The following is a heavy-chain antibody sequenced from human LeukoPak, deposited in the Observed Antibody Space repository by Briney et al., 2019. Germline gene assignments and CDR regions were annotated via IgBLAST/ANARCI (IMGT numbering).Heavy chain of an antibody. Sequence: GGSLRLSCAASGFTFSSYSMNWVRQAPGKGLEWVSYISSSGSTIYYADSVKGRFTISRDNAKNSLYLQMNSLRAEDTAVYYCARDLYTYYFDYWGQGTLVTVSS. V-gene: IGHV3-48*04. CDR2: ISSSGSTI. D-gene: IGHD4-11*01. CDR3: ARDLYTYYFDY. J-gene: IGHJ4*02. CDR1: GFTFSSYS.